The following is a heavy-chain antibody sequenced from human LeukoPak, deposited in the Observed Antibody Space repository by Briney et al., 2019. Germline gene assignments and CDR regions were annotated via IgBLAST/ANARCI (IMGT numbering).Heavy chain of an antibody. Sequence: TSETLSLTCAVYGGSFSGYYWSWIRQTPGKGLEWIGEINHSGSTNYSPSLKSRVTISVDTSKNQFSLKLSSVTAADTAVYYCARLNGNWFDPWGQGTLVTVSS. CDR1: GGSFSGYY. J-gene: IGHJ5*02. D-gene: IGHD2-8*01. CDR2: INHSGST. CDR3: ARLNGNWFDP. V-gene: IGHV4-34*01.